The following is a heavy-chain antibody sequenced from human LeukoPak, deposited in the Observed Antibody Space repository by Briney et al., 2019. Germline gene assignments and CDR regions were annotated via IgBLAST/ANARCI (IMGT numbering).Heavy chain of an antibody. Sequence: SETLSLTCAVSGYSINSGYYWGWIRQPPGKGLEWIGSIYHSGSTYYNPSLKSRVTISVDTSKNQFSLKLSSVTAADTAVYYCARGDSGYDYYFDYWGQGTLVTVSS. V-gene: IGHV4-38-2*01. CDR3: ARGDSGYDYYFDY. D-gene: IGHD5-12*01. J-gene: IGHJ4*02. CDR1: GYSINSGYY. CDR2: IYHSGST.